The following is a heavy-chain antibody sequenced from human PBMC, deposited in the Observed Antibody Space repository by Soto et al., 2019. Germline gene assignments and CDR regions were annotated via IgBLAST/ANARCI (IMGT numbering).Heavy chain of an antibody. CDR3: ARDRTSGIVGATGFDY. J-gene: IGHJ4*02. D-gene: IGHD1-26*01. V-gene: IGHV3-33*01. CDR1: GFTFSSYG. CDR2: IWYDGSNK. Sequence: GGSLRLSCAASGFTFSSYGIHFFRHAPFKGLEWVAVIWYDGSNKYYADSVKGRFTISRDNSKNTLYLQMNSLRAEDTAVYYCARDRTSGIVGATGFDYWGQGTLVTVSS.